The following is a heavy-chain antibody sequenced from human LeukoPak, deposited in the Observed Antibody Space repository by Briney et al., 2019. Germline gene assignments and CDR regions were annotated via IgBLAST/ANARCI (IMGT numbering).Heavy chain of an antibody. CDR2: ISGSGGST. Sequence: GGSLRLSCAASGFTFSSFAMSWVRQAPGKGLEWVSAISGSGGSTSYADSVKGRFTISRDNAKNSLYLQMNSLRAEDTAVYYCARDRIPNYYGSGSWDYWGQGTLVTVSS. V-gene: IGHV3-23*01. CDR3: ARDRIPNYYGSGSWDY. CDR1: GFTFSSFA. D-gene: IGHD3-10*01. J-gene: IGHJ4*02.